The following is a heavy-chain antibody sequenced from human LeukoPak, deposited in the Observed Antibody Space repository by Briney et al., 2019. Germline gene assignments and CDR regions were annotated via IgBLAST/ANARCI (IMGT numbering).Heavy chain of an antibody. CDR1: GGTFSSYA. CDR2: IIPIFGTA. D-gene: IGHD4-11*01. V-gene: IGHV1-69*13. Sequence: ASVKVSCKASGGTFSSYAINWVRQAPGQGLEWMGGIIPIFGTANYAQKFQGRVTITADESTSTAYMELSSLRSEDTAVYYCAREGYSNSPFDYWGQGTLVTVSS. CDR3: AREGYSNSPFDY. J-gene: IGHJ4*02.